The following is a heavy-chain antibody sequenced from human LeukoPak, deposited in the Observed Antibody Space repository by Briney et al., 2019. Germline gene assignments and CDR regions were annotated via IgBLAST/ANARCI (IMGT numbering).Heavy chain of an antibody. CDR1: GYTFTGHY. CDR2: INPNSGGT. V-gene: IGHV1-2*02. J-gene: IGHJ4*02. Sequence: VASVKVSCKASGYTFTGHYMHWVRQAPGQGLEWMGWINPNSGGTNYAQKFQGRVTMTRDTSISTAYMELSRLRSDDTAVYYCARAPFRIAVAGAFDYWGQGTLVTVSS. D-gene: IGHD6-19*01. CDR3: ARAPFRIAVAGAFDY.